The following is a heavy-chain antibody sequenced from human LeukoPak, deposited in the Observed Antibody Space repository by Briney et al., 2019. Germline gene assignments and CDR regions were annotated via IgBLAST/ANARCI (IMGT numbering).Heavy chain of an antibody. Sequence: GGSLRLSCAASGFTFSSYTLIWVRQAPGKGLEWISYISGSSNTKLYADSVEGRFTISRDNAENSLYLQMNSLRAEDTAVYYCASFDYGDPFDYWGQGTLVTVSS. CDR1: GFTFSSYT. CDR3: ASFDYGDPFDY. J-gene: IGHJ4*02. CDR2: ISGSSNTK. D-gene: IGHD4-17*01. V-gene: IGHV3-48*01.